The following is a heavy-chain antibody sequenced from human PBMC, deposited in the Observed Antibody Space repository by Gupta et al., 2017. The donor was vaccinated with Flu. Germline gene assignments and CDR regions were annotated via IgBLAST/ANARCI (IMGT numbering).Heavy chain of an antibody. J-gene: IGHJ4*02. V-gene: IGHV1-2*02. CDR2: INPNSGGT. D-gene: IGHD6-19*01. CDR3: ARDPNSGWYDY. Sequence: WVRQAPGQGLEWMGWINPNSGGTNYAQKFQGRVTMTRDMSISTAYMELSRLRSDDTAVYYCARDPNSGWYDYWGQGTLVTVSS.